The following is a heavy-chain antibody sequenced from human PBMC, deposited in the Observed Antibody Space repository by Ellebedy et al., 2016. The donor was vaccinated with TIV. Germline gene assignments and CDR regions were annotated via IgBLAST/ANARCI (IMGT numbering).Heavy chain of an antibody. D-gene: IGHD2/OR15-2a*01. Sequence: PGGSLRLSCAASGFMFNTYAMHWVRQAPGKGLEWVAIISYDSGNKFYTDSVKGRFTVSRDNAKNTLYVQMNSLRVEDTAIYYCAKRDHSDSTTFSPLFASWGLGTLVIVSS. J-gene: IGHJ4*02. CDR1: GFMFNTYA. CDR3: AKRDHSDSTTFSPLFAS. CDR2: ISYDSGNK. V-gene: IGHV3-30*18.